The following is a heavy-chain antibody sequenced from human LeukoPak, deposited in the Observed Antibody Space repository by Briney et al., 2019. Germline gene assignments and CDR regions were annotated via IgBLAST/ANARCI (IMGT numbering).Heavy chain of an antibody. CDR2: INQRGTEK. CDR3: ARDGGNSGYDLLDY. D-gene: IGHD5-12*01. J-gene: IGHJ4*02. Sequence: GGSLRLSCAASGFSFSNYWMTWVRQAPGKGLEWVANINQRGTEKHYVDPVEGRWTISRDNAKNSVYLQMDSLRDEDTAVYYCARDGGNSGYDLLDYWGQGTLVTVSS. CDR1: GFSFSNYW. V-gene: IGHV3-7*01.